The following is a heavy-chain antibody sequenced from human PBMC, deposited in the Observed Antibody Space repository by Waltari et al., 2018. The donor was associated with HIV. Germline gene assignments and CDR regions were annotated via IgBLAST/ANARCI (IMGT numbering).Heavy chain of an antibody. CDR1: GFSFSSYW. J-gene: IGHJ4*02. D-gene: IGHD2-8*02. V-gene: IGHV3-74*01. Sequence: EVQLVESGGGLVQPGGSMRRSCAASGFSFSSYWMHWVRQAPGKGLVWVSRIHSDGSSTTYADSVKGRFTISSDNAKNTVYLQMNSLRGEDTAVYYCARGGVGSFDYWGQGLLVTVSS. CDR3: ARGGVGSFDY. CDR2: IHSDGSST.